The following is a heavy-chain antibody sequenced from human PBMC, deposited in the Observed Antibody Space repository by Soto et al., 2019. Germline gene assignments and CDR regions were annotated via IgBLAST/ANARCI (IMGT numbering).Heavy chain of an antibody. Sequence: SETLSLTCIVSGGSISSYYWSWIRQPPGKGLEWIGYIYYSGSTNYNPSLKSRVTISVDTSKNQFSLKLSSVTAADTAVYYCASSGWYFSGFDYWGQGTLVTVSS. CDR3: ASSGWYFSGFDY. CDR1: GGSISSYY. V-gene: IGHV4-59*01. J-gene: IGHJ4*02. CDR2: IYYSGST. D-gene: IGHD6-19*01.